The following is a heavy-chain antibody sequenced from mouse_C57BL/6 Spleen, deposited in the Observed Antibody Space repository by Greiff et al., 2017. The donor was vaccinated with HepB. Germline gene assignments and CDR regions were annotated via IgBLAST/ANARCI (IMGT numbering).Heavy chain of an antibody. V-gene: IGHV14-4*01. CDR1: GFNIKDDY. CDR2: IDPENGDT. CDR3: TNGYGGGFVY. Sequence: EVKLMESGAELVRPGASVKLSCTASGFNIKDDYMHWVKQRPEQGLEWIGWIDPENGDTEYASKFQGKATITADTSSNTAYLQLSSLTFEDTAVYYCTNGYGGGFVYWGQGTTLTVSS. D-gene: IGHD2-2*01. J-gene: IGHJ2*01.